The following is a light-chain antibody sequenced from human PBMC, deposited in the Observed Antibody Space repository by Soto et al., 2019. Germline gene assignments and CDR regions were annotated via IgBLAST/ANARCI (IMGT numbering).Light chain of an antibody. V-gene: IGKV4-1*01. CDR2: WAS. J-gene: IGKJ1*01. CDR1: QSVLYSSNNKNY. Sequence: DIVMTQSPDSLAVSLGERATINCESSQSVLYSSNNKNYLAWYQHKPGQPPKLLLYWASTRESGVPDRFSGSGSGTDFTLTISSLQAEDVAVYYCQQYYDTLWAFGQGTKVEIK. CDR3: QQYYDTLWA.